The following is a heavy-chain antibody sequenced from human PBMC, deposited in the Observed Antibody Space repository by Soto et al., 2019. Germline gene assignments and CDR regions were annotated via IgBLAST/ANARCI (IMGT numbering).Heavy chain of an antibody. CDR3: ARGRGAAADYFDF. CDR2: ISSSTSHT. CDR1: GFTFSDYY. D-gene: IGHD6-13*01. V-gene: IGHV3-11*05. Sequence: QVQLVESGGGLVKPGGSLRLSCAVSGFTFSDYYMTWIRQAPGKGLEWVSYISSSTSHTNYADSVKGRFTIYRDNAKNSLFMQMNSLRAKDTALYYCARGRGAAADYFDFWGQGTLVTVSS. J-gene: IGHJ4*02.